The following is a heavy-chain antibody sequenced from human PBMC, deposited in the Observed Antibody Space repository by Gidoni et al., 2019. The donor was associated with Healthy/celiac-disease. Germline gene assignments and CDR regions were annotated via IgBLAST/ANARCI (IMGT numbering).Heavy chain of an antibody. CDR3: AKGSHSSGWLLDAFDI. CDR2: ISYDGSNK. V-gene: IGHV3-30*18. CDR1: GLTSSSYG. D-gene: IGHD6-19*01. Sequence: QVQLVESGGGGVQPGRSLRLSGAASGLTSSSYGMHWVRQAPGKGLEWVAVISYDGSNKYYADSVKGRFTISRDNSKNTLYLQMNSLRAEDTAVYYCAKGSHSSGWLLDAFDIWGQGTMVTVSS. J-gene: IGHJ3*02.